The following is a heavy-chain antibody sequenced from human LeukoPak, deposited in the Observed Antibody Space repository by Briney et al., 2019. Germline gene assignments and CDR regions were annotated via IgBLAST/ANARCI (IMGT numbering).Heavy chain of an antibody. Sequence: SETLSLTCTVPGGSISSYYWSWIRQPAGKGLGWVGRIYTSGSTNYNPSLKSRVTISVDTSKNQFSLKLSSVTAADTAMYYCAREAYDVLTSDWFDPWGQGTLVTVSS. CDR2: IYTSGST. CDR3: AREAYDVLTSDWFDP. V-gene: IGHV4-4*07. J-gene: IGHJ5*02. CDR1: GGSISSYY. D-gene: IGHD3-9*01.